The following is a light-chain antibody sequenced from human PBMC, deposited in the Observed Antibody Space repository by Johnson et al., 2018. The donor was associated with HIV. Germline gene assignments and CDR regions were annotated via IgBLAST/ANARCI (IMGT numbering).Light chain of an antibody. J-gene: IGLJ1*01. CDR3: GTWDTSLSGGGV. CDR2: KND. CDR1: SSTIGNNY. V-gene: IGLV1-51*02. Sequence: QSVLTQPPSVSAAPGQKVAISCSGSSSTIGNNYVSWYQLLPGTAPKLLIYKNDKRPSGIPDRFSGSKFGTSATMDITGLQTGDEANYFFGTWDTSLSGGGVLGAGTTVTVL.